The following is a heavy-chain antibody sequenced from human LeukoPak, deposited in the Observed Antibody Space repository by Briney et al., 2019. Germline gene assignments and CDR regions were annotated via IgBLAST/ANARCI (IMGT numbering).Heavy chain of an antibody. Sequence: PGGSLRLSCAASGFTFSSYGMHWVRQAPGKGLEWVAFIRYDGSNKYYADSVKGRFTISRDNSKNTLYLQMNSPRAEDTAVYYCAKDRGGWQGDYFDYWGQGTLATVSS. V-gene: IGHV3-30*02. CDR1: GFTFSSYG. CDR2: IRYDGSNK. CDR3: AKDRGGWQGDYFDY. D-gene: IGHD6-19*01. J-gene: IGHJ4*02.